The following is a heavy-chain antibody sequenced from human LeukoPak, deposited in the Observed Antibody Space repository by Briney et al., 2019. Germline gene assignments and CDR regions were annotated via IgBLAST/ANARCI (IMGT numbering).Heavy chain of an antibody. CDR2: IDYSGST. Sequence: SETLSLTCTVSGGSISSYFWSWIRQPPGKGLEWIGCIDYSGSTNYNPSLKSRVTISVDTSKNQFSLKLSSVTAADTAVYFCARSSFGRPDVWGQGTTVTVSS. CDR1: GGSISSYF. D-gene: IGHD3-16*01. CDR3: ARSSFGRPDV. V-gene: IGHV4-59*08. J-gene: IGHJ6*02.